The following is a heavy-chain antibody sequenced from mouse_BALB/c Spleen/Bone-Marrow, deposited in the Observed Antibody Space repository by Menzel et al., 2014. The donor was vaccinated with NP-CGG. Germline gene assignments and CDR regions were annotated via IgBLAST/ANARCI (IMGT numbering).Heavy chain of an antibody. CDR3: ARGYDYDSFAY. Sequence: VQGVESGPGLVAPSQSLSITCTVSGFSLTTYGVYWVRQPPGKGLEWLGVIWAGGSTNYYSALMSILSISKDNSKSQVFLKMNSLQTDDTAMYYCARGYDYDSFAYWGQGTLVTVSA. CDR2: IWAGGST. V-gene: IGHV2-9*02. J-gene: IGHJ3*01. CDR1: GFSLTTYG. D-gene: IGHD2-4*01.